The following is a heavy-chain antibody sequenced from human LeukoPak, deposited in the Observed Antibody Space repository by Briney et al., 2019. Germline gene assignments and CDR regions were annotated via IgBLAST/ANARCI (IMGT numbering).Heavy chain of an antibody. D-gene: IGHD2-15*01. CDR3: ARDAVVVAATPYWFDP. CDR1: GFTLSHYY. CDR2: ISSSGDTI. V-gene: IGHV3-11*04. J-gene: IGHJ5*02. Sequence: GGSLRLSCAASGFTLSHYYMTWIRQAPGKGLEWLSCISSSGDTIYYADSVKGRFTISRDNAKNSLYLQMNSLRAEDTAVYYCARDAVVVAATPYWFDPWGQGTLVTVSS.